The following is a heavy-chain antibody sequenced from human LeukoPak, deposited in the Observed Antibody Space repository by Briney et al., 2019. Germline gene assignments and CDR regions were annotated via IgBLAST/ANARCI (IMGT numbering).Heavy chain of an antibody. V-gene: IGHV3-23*01. CDR1: GFNFRDAA. Sequence: GGSLRLSCAASGFNFRDAAMTWVRQAPGKGLEWVSLISFSGDNSYYADSVKGRFTISRDNSKNTLSLQMNSLRVEDTAIYYCAKDIQLSTWGLGTVVTVSS. J-gene: IGHJ3*01. CDR2: ISFSGDNS. CDR3: AKDIQLST. D-gene: IGHD5-24*01.